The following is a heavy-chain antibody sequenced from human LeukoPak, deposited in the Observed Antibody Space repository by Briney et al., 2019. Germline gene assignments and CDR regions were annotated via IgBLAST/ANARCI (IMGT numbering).Heavy chain of an antibody. J-gene: IGHJ6*03. V-gene: IGHV1-18*01. Sequence: ASVKVSRKASGYTYTSYGISWVRQAPGQGLEWMGWISAYNGNTNYAQKLQGRVTMTTDTSTSTAYMELRSLRSDDTAVYYCARVSWRVYYYYYMDVWGKGTTVTVSS. CDR2: ISAYNGNT. CDR3: ARVSWRVYYYYYMDV. CDR1: GYTYTSYG. D-gene: IGHD1-1*01.